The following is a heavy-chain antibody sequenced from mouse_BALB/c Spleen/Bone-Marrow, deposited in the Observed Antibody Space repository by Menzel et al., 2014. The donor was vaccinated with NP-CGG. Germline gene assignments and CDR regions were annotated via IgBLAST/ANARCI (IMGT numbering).Heavy chain of an antibody. CDR2: IRLKSNNYAT. CDR1: GFTFSNYW. CDR3: TTGFAY. J-gene: IGHJ3*01. V-gene: IGHV6-6*02. Sequence: DVMLVESGGGLVQPGGSMKLSCVASGFTFSNYWMNWVRQSPEKGLEWVAEIRLKSNNYATHYAESVKGRFTISRDDSKSSVYLQMNNLRAEDTGIYYCTTGFAYWGQGTLGTVSA.